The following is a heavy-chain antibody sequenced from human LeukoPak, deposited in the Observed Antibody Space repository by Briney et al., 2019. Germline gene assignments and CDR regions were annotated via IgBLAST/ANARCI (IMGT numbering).Heavy chain of an antibody. Sequence: GRSLRLSCAASGFTFSSYAMHWVRQAPGKGLEWVAVPSYDGSNKYCAGSVKGRFTISRDNSKNTLYLQMNSLRAEDTAVYYCARPRSSIYYYYGMDVWGKGTTVTVSS. CDR2: PSYDGSNK. CDR1: GFTFSSYA. V-gene: IGHV3-30*04. CDR3: ARPRSSIYYYYGMDV. J-gene: IGHJ6*04.